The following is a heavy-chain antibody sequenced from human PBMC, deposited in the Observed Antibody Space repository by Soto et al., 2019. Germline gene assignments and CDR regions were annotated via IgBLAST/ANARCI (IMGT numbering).Heavy chain of an antibody. V-gene: IGHV4-31*03. CDR1: GVSISSGGDY. CDR3: ARERCSGTSCYFAD. Sequence: QVQLQESGPRLVKPSQTLSLTCIVSGVSISSGGDYWSCIRQHPGKGLEWIGYIHNSGSTYHNPSLRSRSTISVETYNNQFPLKLSSVTVADTAVYFCARERCSGTSCYFADWGQGALVTASS. J-gene: IGHJ4*02. CDR2: IHNSGST. D-gene: IGHD5-12*01.